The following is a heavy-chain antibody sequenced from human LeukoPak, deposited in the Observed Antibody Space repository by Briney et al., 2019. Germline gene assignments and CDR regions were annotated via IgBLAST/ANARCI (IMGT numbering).Heavy chain of an antibody. CDR3: ARGFAVAGSVGDQYYFDY. CDR2: IYYSGST. CDR1: GGSISSGGYY. V-gene: IGHV4-31*03. D-gene: IGHD6-19*01. J-gene: IGHJ4*02. Sequence: KPSETLSLTCTVSGGSISSGGYYWSWIRQHPGKGLEWIGYIYYSGSTYYNPSLKSRVTISVDTSKNQFSLKLSSVTAADTAVYYCARGFAVAGSVGDQYYFDYWGQGTLVTVSS.